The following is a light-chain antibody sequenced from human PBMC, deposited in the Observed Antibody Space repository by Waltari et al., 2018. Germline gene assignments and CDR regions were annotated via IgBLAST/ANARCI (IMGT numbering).Light chain of an antibody. Sequence: QSALTQPASVSGSPGQSITISCTGTSSDVGYYTHLSWYQQHPGKAPKVIIHDVTKRPSGISDRFSGSKSGNTASLTISGLQAEDEGDYYCVSYTTISTWVFGGGTKVTVL. CDR3: VSYTTISTWV. CDR1: SSDVGYYTH. V-gene: IGLV2-14*03. J-gene: IGLJ3*02. CDR2: DVT.